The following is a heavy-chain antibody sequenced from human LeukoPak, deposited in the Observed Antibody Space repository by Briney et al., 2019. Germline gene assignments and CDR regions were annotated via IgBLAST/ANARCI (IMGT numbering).Heavy chain of an antibody. D-gene: IGHD3-10*01. CDR2: IYYSGST. J-gene: IGHJ4*02. V-gene: IGHV4-59*01. CDR1: GGFISRYY. Sequence: SETLSLTCTVSGGFISRYYWSWIRQPPGKGLEWIGNIYYSGSTNYNPSLKSRVTISVDTSKNQFSLKLSSVTAADTAVYYCARYYGSGSYYMNYFDYWGQGTLVTVSS. CDR3: ARYYGSGSYYMNYFDY.